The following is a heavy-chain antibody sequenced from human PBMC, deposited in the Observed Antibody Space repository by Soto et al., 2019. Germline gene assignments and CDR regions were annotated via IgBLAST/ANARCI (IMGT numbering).Heavy chain of an antibody. V-gene: IGHV3-48*02. D-gene: IGHD5-18*01. Sequence: EVQLVESGGGLVQPGGSLRLSCAASGFTFSSYSMNWVRQAPGKGLEWLSYISSSISTMHYADSVKGRFTISRDNAKNSLYLQIISLGDDDTAVYYCVREVRDTAVADFDYWGQGTLVTVSS. CDR2: ISSSISTM. CDR3: VREVRDTAVADFDY. J-gene: IGHJ4*02. CDR1: GFTFSSYS.